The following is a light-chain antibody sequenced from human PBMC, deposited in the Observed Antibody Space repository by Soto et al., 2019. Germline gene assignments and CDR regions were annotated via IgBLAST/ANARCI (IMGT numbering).Light chain of an antibody. CDR2: RAS. CDR1: QSVSSNY. J-gene: IGKJ2*01. V-gene: IGKV3-20*01. Sequence: EIVLTQSPGTLSLSPGERATLSCRASQSVSSNYLAWYQQKPGQAPKVLIYRASIRATGIPDRFTGSGSGTDFTLTISRLEPDDFATYYCQQYDSSSPTFGQGTKLEIK. CDR3: QQYDSSSPT.